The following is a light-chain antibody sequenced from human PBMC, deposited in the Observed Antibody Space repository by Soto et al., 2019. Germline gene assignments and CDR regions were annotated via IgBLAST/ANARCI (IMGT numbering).Light chain of an antibody. CDR1: QSVTTN. CDR3: QQYNDWPLT. V-gene: IGKV3-15*01. CDR2: GAS. J-gene: IGKJ4*01. Sequence: VVMTQSPATLSVSPGERATLSCRASQSVTTNMAWYQQKPAQAPRLLIYGASTRATGIPARFSGGGSGTEFTLTISSLQSADFAVYYCQQYNDWPLTFGGGTKVDIK.